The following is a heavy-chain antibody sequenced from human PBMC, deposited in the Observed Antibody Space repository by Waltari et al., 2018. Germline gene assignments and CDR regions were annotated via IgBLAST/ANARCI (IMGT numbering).Heavy chain of an antibody. Sequence: QLQLQESGPGLVKPSGTLSPTCAVSGEYISSTDWWSCVPLSPGKGLEWIGQVQRSGRTNYNPSFASRVSVSVDTSTNQFSLKVTSATAADTAVYFCARDRGRGIYLDSWGQGVLVTVSP. CDR1: GEYISSTDW. CDR2: VQRSGRT. D-gene: IGHD2-15*01. J-gene: IGHJ4*02. V-gene: IGHV4-4*02. CDR3: ARDRGRGIYLDS.